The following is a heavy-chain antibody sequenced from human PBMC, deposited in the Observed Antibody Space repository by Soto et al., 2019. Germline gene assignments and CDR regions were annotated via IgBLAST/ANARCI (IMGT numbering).Heavy chain of an antibody. J-gene: IGHJ4*02. CDR3: PRSFLYGSSTSCVSYYFDY. Sequence: EVQLLESGGGLVQPGGSLRLSCAASGFTFSSYAMSWVRQAPGKGLEWVSAISGSGGSTYYADSVKGRFTISRDNSKNSPYLQMNGLRAGDTAVYYCPRSFLYGSSTSCVSYYFDYWGQGSMVTVSS. CDR1: GFTFSSYA. D-gene: IGHD2-2*01. CDR2: ISGSGGST. V-gene: IGHV3-23*01.